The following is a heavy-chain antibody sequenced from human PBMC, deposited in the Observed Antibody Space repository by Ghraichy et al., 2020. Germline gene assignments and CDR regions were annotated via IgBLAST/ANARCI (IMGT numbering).Heavy chain of an antibody. CDR3: ARGPCSSNWGWNEY. D-gene: IGHD6-13*01. CDR1: GFTVSSNY. J-gene: IGHJ4*02. Sequence: GGSLRLSCTASGFTVSSNYMSWVRQAPGKGLEWVSIIYSGGNTDYADSVEGRFTISRDNSKNTVYLQMSSLRAEDTAVYYCARGPCSSNWGWNEYWGQGTLVTVSS. CDR2: IYSGGNT. V-gene: IGHV3-53*01.